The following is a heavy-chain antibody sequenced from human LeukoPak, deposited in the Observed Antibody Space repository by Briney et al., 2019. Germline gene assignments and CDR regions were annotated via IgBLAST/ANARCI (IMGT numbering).Heavy chain of an antibody. CDR3: ARLHWESGGIYFYYYMDV. D-gene: IGHD3-16*01. CDR2: MNPNNGNT. J-gene: IGHJ6*03. CDR1: GYTFTSYD. Sequence: ASVKVSCKASGYTFTSYDINWVRQAPGQGLEWMASMNPNNGNTAYARKFQGRVTMTRDTSIGTAYLELSALRSEDTAVYYCARLHWESGGIYFYYYMDVWGKGTTVTVSS. V-gene: IGHV1-8*01.